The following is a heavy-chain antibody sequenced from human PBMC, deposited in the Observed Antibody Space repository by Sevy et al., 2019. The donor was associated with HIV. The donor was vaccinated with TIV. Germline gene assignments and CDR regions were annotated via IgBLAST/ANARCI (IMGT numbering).Heavy chain of an antibody. J-gene: IGHJ6*03. CDR3: ARVGASDILTENYYSYYYMDV. Sequence: ASVKVSCKASGYTFTGYYMHWVRQAPGQGLEWMGWINPNSGGTNYAQKFQGRVTMTRDTSISTAYMELSRLRSDDTAVYYCARVGASDILTENYYSYYYMDVWGKGTTVTVSS. D-gene: IGHD3-9*01. V-gene: IGHV1-2*02. CDR1: GYTFTGYY. CDR2: INPNSGGT.